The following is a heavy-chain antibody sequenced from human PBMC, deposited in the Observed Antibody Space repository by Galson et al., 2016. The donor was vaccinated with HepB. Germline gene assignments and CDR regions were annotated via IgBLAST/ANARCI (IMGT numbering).Heavy chain of an antibody. D-gene: IGHD3-16*01. CDR2: VNSDGSGT. V-gene: IGHV3-74*01. CDR3: ARSYVPGSDRKNYYMDV. Sequence: SLRLSCAASGFTFSSYWMHWVRQAPGKELVWVSRVNSDGSGTGYAASVKGRFPISRDNAKNMLFLQMNSLKVEDTAVYYCARSYVPGSDRKNYYMDVWGRGTTVTVSS. J-gene: IGHJ6*03. CDR1: GFTFSSYW.